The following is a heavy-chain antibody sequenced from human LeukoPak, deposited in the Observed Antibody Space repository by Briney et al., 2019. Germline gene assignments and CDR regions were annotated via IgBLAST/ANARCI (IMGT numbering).Heavy chain of an antibody. CDR3: ARLAGYDFSGAHYYYYYYMDV. V-gene: IGHV5-51*01. D-gene: IGHD3-3*01. CDR1: GYSFTSYW. J-gene: IGHJ6*03. CDR2: IYPGDSDT. Sequence: GESLKISCKSSGYSFTSYWIGWVRQMPGKGLEWMGIIYPGDSDTRYSPSFQGQVTISADKSISTAYLQWSSLKASDTAMYYCARLAGYDFSGAHYYYYYYMDVWGKGTTVTVSS.